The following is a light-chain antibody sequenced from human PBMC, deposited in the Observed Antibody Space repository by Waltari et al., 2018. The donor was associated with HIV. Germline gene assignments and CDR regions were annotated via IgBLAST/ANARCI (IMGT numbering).Light chain of an antibody. CDR1: QRVSATF. J-gene: IGKJ1*01. V-gene: IGKV3-20*01. CDR2: GAS. Sequence: MVLTQSPGTLSLSPGDRALLSCRASQRVSATFLAWYQQRPGQAPRLLVYGASRRATSTPARFSCGGSGTDFTLTINRLQPEDFAVYDCQQCATSPWTFGQGTTV. CDR3: QQCATSPWT.